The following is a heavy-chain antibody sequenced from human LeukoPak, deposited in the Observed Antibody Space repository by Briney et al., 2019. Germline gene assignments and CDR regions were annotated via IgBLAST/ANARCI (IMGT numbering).Heavy chain of an antibody. Sequence: GGSLRLSCAASGFTFSDYYMSWIRQAPGKGLGWVSYISSSSSYTNYADSVKGRFTISRDNAKNSLCLQMNSLRAEDTAVYYCARASPYASHDYWGQGTLVTVSS. V-gene: IGHV3-11*06. CDR1: GFTFSDYY. D-gene: IGHD3-16*01. CDR2: ISSSSSYT. J-gene: IGHJ4*02. CDR3: ARASPYASHDY.